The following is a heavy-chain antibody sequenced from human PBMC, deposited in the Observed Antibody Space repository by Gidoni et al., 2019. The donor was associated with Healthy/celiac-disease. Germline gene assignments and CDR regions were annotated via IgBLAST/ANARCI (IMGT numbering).Heavy chain of an antibody. Sequence: QITLKESGPTLVKPTQTLTLTCTFSGFSLSTSGVGVGWIRQPPGKALEWLALIYWDDDKRYSPSLKSRLTITKDTSKNQVVLTMTNMDPVDTATYYCAHQYMYYDILTGRFTPQFDYWGQGTLVTVSS. CDR3: AHQYMYYDILTGRFTPQFDY. V-gene: IGHV2-5*02. CDR1: GFSLSTSGVG. J-gene: IGHJ4*02. CDR2: IYWDDDK. D-gene: IGHD3-9*01.